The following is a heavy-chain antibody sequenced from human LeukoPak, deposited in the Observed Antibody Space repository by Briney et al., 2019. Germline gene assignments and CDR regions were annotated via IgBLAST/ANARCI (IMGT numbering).Heavy chain of an antibody. Sequence: PSETRSLTCDVFGDSINNTYFWGWIRRPPGRGLQWIGSIDQGGNTYFESSLKGRVYLSVDTSKNQFSLSLPPVTDADTAIYHCVREVRYHDDSGYPDSWGQGTLVIVSS. CDR2: IDQGGNT. D-gene: IGHD3-22*01. J-gene: IGHJ4*02. V-gene: IGHV4-38-2*02. CDR1: GDSINNTYF. CDR3: VREVRYHDDSGYPDS.